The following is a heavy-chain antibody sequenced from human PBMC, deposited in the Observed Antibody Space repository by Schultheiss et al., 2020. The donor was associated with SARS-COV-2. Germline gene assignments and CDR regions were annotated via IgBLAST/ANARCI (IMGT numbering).Heavy chain of an antibody. CDR3: ASIGYCSGGSCSSISFDY. CDR1: GGSISSYY. J-gene: IGHJ4*02. D-gene: IGHD2-15*01. CDR2: IYHSGST. Sequence: SETLSLTCTVSGGSISSYYWSWIRQPPGKGLEWIGSIYHSGSTYYNPSLKSRVTISVDTSKNQFSLKLSSVTAADTAVYYCASIGYCSGGSCSSISFDYWGQGTLVTVSS. V-gene: IGHV4-59*04.